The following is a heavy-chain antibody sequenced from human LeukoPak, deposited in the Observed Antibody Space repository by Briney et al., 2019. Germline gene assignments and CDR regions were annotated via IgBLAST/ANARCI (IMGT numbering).Heavy chain of an antibody. CDR2: INSDGSST. D-gene: IGHD5-12*01. CDR3: ASEIGYSGYEGRDY. J-gene: IGHJ4*02. V-gene: IGHV3-74*01. CDR1: GFTFSSYG. Sequence: PGRSLRLSCAASGFTFSSYGMHWVRQAPGKGLVWVSRINSDGSSTSYADSVKGRFTISRDNAKNTLYLQMNSLRAEDTAVYYCASEIGYSGYEGRDYWGQGTLVTVSS.